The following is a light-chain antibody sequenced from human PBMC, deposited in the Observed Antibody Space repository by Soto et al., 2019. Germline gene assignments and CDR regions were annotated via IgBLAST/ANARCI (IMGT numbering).Light chain of an antibody. CDR3: QQYNVYST. CDR2: KAS. Sequence: DIQLTQSPSTLSASVGDRVTITCRASQSISSWLAWYQQKPGKAPKVLIYKASNLESGVPSRFSGSGSKTEFTLIISSLQPDDFATYYRQQYNVYSTFGGGTKVDIK. J-gene: IGKJ4*01. CDR1: QSISSW. V-gene: IGKV1-5*03.